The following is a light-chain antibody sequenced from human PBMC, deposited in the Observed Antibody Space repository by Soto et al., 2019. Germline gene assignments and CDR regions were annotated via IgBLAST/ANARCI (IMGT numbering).Light chain of an antibody. CDR3: QQYDFLPRT. V-gene: IGKV3-20*01. Sequence: EVVLTQSPGTLSLSPGDRATLSCRASQSVSRNYLAWYQQKPGQTPRLLIFGASNRAADIPARFSASWSGTDFTLTISGLEPDDFAVYYCQQYDFLPRTFGGGTRL. J-gene: IGKJ4*01. CDR1: QSVSRNY. CDR2: GAS.